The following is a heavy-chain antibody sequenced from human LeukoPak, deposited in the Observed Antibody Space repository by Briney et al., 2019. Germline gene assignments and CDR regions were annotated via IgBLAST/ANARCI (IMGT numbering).Heavy chain of an antibody. CDR1: GFTFSSYA. V-gene: IGHV3-53*01. J-gene: IGHJ4*02. CDR3: ARVPGGAFDY. CDR2: IYSGGST. Sequence: GGSLRLSCAASGFTFSSYAMSWVRQAPGKGLEWVSVIYSGGSTYYADSVKGRFTISRDNSKNTLYLQMNSLRAEDTAVYYCARVPGGAFDYWGQGTLVTVSS. D-gene: IGHD2-21*01.